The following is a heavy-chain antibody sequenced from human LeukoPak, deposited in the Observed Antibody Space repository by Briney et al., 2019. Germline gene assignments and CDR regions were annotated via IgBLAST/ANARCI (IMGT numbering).Heavy chain of an antibody. CDR1: GYIFTSYD. J-gene: IGHJ6*03. CDR2: MNPNSGNT. Sequence: ASVKVSCKASGYIFTSYDINWVRQATGQGLEWMGWMNPNSGNTGYAQKFQDRVTMTRNTSISTAYMELSSLRSEDTAVYYCARGILWFGDDVWGKGTTVTISS. V-gene: IGHV1-8*01. CDR3: ARGILWFGDDV. D-gene: IGHD3-10*01.